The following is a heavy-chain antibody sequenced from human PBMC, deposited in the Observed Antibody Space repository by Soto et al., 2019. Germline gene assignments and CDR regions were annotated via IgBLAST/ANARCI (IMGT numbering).Heavy chain of an antibody. CDR2: IWYDGSNK. J-gene: IGHJ5*02. Sequence: PGGSLRLSCAASGFTFSSYAMHWVRQAPGKGLEWVAVIWYDGSNKYYADSVKGRFTISRDNSKNTLYLQMNSLRAEDTAVYYCARVPSDIVLVPAAMLFDPWGQGTLVTVSS. CDR1: GFTFSSYA. V-gene: IGHV3-30*04. D-gene: IGHD2-2*01. CDR3: ARVPSDIVLVPAAMLFDP.